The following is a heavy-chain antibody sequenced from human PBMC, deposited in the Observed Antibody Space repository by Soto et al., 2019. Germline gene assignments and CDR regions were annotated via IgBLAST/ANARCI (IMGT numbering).Heavy chain of an antibody. CDR1: GYTFTSYG. D-gene: IGHD3-10*01. J-gene: IGHJ4*02. CDR3: ARDLSYMNFDY. V-gene: IGHV1-18*01. Sequence: QVQLVQSGAEVKKPGASVKVSCKASGYTFTSYGISWVRQAPGQGLEWMGGINPYNGNTNYAQKVQGRVTMTTDTSTITAYMELRSLRSDDTAVYYCARDLSYMNFDYWGQGTLVTVSS. CDR2: INPYNGNT.